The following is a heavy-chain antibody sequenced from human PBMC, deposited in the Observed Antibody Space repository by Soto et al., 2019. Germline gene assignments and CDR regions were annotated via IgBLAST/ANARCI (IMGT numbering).Heavy chain of an antibody. CDR1: GFTVSSNY. CDR2: IYSGGFT. V-gene: IGHV3-66*01. J-gene: IGHJ4*02. Sequence: GGSLRLSCAASGFTVSSNYMSWVRQAPGKGLYWVSVIYSGGFTYYSDSVKGRFTISRDNSKNTLYLQMNSLRAEDTAVYYCARDSNRALGASAFDYWGPVTRVTVSS. D-gene: IGHD1-26*01. CDR3: ARDSNRALGASAFDY.